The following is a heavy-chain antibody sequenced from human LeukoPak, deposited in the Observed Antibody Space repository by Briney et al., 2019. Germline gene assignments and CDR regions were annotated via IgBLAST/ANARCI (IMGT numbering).Heavy chain of an antibody. J-gene: IGHJ4*02. CDR1: GGTFSSYA. CDR3: ARPALWFGEFTHFDY. CDR2: IIPIFGTA. Sequence: ASVKVSCKASGGTFSSYAISWVRQAPGQGLEWMGGIIPIFGTANYAQKFQGRVTITADESTSTAYMELSSLRSEDTAVYYCARPALWFGEFTHFDYWGQGSLVTVSS. V-gene: IGHV1-69*13. D-gene: IGHD3-10*01.